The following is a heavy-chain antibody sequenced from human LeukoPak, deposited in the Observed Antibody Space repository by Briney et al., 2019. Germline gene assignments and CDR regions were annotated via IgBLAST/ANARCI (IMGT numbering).Heavy chain of an antibody. CDR1: GFTVSSNY. V-gene: IGHV3-66*01. Sequence: GGSLRLSCAASGFTVSSNYMSWVRQAPGKGLEWVSVIYSGGSTYYADSVKGRFTISRDNSKNTLYLQMNSLGAEDTAVYYCARGSSAGAFDIWGQGTMVTVSS. CDR2: IYSGGST. CDR3: ARGSSAGAFDI. J-gene: IGHJ3*02. D-gene: IGHD2-15*01.